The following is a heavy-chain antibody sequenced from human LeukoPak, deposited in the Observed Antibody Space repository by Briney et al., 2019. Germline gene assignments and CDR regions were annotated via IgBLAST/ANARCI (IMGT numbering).Heavy chain of an antibody. Sequence: PSETLSLTCTVSGGSISSYYWSWIRQPPGKGLEWIGYIYYSGSTNYNPSLKSRVTISVDTSKNQFSLKLSSVTAADTAVYYCASGVYSSGWYWFDPWGQGTLVTVPS. V-gene: IGHV4-59*01. CDR1: GGSISSYY. D-gene: IGHD6-19*01. CDR2: IYYSGST. CDR3: ASGVYSSGWYWFDP. J-gene: IGHJ5*02.